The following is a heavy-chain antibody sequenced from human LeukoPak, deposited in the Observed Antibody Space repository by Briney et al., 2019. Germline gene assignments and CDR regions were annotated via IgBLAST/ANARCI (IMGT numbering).Heavy chain of an antibody. V-gene: IGHV3-53*04. Sequence: PVQPLGSVSVMTNADGYTRDAASVKGRFSISRHNSKNTVYLQMDNLRPEDTAVYYCARDRRGEKDFDVWGPGTMVTVSS. CDR2: MTNADGYT. J-gene: IGHJ3*01. CDR3: ARDRRGEKDFDV.